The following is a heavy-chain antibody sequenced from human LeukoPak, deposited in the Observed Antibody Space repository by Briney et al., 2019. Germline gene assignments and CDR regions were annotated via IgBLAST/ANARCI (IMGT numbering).Heavy chain of an antibody. CDR2: ISSSSSTI. CDR1: GFTFSSYG. V-gene: IGHV3-48*04. J-gene: IGHJ6*02. Sequence: GGSLRLSCAASGFTFSSYGMNWVRQAPGKGLEWVSYISSSSSTIYYADSVKGRFTISRDNAKNSLYLQMNSLRAEDTALYYCAKDKGVLTGYPKGMDVWGQGTTVTVSS. D-gene: IGHD3-9*01. CDR3: AKDKGVLTGYPKGMDV.